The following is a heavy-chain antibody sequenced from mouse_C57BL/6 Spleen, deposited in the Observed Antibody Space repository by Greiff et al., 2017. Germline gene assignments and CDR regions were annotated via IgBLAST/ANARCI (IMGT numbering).Heavy chain of an antibody. Sequence: VMLVESGAELVKPGASVKLSCKASGYTFTEYTINWVKQRSGQGLEWIGWFYPGSGSIKYNEKFKDKATLTADKSSSTVYMELSRLTSEDSAVYYCARHGDGYYSAWFAYWGQGTLVTVAA. J-gene: IGHJ3*01. CDR3: ARHGDGYYSAWFAY. CDR2: FYPGSGSI. CDR1: GYTFTEYT. D-gene: IGHD2-3*01. V-gene: IGHV1-62-2*01.